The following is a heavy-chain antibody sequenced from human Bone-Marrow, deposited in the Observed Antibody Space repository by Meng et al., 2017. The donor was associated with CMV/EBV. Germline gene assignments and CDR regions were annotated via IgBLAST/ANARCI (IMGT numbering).Heavy chain of an antibody. CDR1: GFTFSSYW. Sequence: GGSLRLSCAASGFTFSSYWMHWVRKALGKGLVWVSRINSDGSSTSYADSVKGRFTISRDNAKNTLYLQMNSLRAEDTAVYYCARAATRIAARRAAGNWFDPWGQGTLVTVSS. CDR3: ARAATRIAARRAAGNWFDP. CDR2: INSDGSST. J-gene: IGHJ5*02. V-gene: IGHV3-74*01. D-gene: IGHD6-6*01.